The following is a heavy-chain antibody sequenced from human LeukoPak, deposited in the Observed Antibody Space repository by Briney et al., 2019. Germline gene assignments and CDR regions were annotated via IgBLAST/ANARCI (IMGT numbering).Heavy chain of an antibody. Sequence: SETLSLTSFASGGSISDKTFYWAWLRLPPGKPLEWIGNIFYRVTTYYNPSLKSRVTIFVYTSRNQFSLKVSSLTAADTAIYYRARHEESAGTPIQFWGQGTLVTVSS. CDR2: IFYRVTT. V-gene: IGHV4-39*01. CDR3: ARHEESAGTPIQF. J-gene: IGHJ4*02. D-gene: IGHD3-10*01. CDR1: GGSISDKTFY.